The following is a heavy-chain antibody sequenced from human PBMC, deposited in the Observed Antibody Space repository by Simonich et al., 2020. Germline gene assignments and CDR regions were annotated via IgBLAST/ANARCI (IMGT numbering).Heavy chain of an antibody. V-gene: IGHV3-48*01. D-gene: IGHD5-12*01. CDR2: ISSSSSTI. J-gene: IGHJ3*02. Sequence: EVQLVESGGGLVQPGGSLRLSCAASGFTFSSYSMNWVRQAPGKGLEWVSYISSSSSTIYYDDSVKSRFTISRDNAKNSLYLQMNSLRAEDTAVYYCARDSSYYAFDIWGQGTMVTVSS. CDR3: ARDSSYYAFDI. CDR1: GFTFSSYS.